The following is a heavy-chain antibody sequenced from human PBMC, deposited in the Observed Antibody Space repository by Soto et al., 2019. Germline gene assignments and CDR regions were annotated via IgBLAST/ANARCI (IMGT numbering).Heavy chain of an antibody. J-gene: IGHJ6*03. D-gene: IGHD3-10*01. CDR3: TRAAWGLWFGYMDV. V-gene: IGHV3-53*04. Sequence: EVQLVESGGGLVQPGGSLRLSCAASGFTVSGNYMSWVRQAPGKGLEWVSVIYSGGNTYYADSVKGRFTISRHNSENTLYLQMNSLRADDTAVYYCTRAAWGLWFGYMDVWGKGTTVTVSS. CDR1: GFTVSGNY. CDR2: IYSGGNT.